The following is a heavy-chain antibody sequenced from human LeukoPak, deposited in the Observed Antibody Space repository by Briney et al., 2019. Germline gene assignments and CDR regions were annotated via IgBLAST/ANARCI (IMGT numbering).Heavy chain of an antibody. CDR3: ARGFSPDHKPGSDWFDP. J-gene: IGHJ5*02. Sequence: GASVKVSCTASGYTFTSYGISWVRQAPGQGLEWMGRIIPIFGIANYAQRFQGRVTITADKSTSTAYMELSSLRSEDTAVYYCARGFSPDHKPGSDWFDPWGQGTLVTVSS. CDR2: IIPIFGIA. V-gene: IGHV1-69*04. D-gene: IGHD3-10*01. CDR1: GYTFTSYG.